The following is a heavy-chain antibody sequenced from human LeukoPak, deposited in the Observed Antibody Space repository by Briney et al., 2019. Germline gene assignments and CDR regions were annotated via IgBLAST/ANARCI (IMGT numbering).Heavy chain of an antibody. Sequence: GRSLRLSCAASGFTFSSYGMHWVRQAPGKGLEWVAVIWYDGSNKYYADSVKGRFTISRDNSKNTLYLQMNSLRAEDTAVYYCARDSALYYYDSTGFDPWGQGTLVTVSS. CDR2: IWYDGSNK. J-gene: IGHJ5*02. CDR1: GFTFSSYG. V-gene: IGHV3-33*01. CDR3: ARDSALYYYDSTGFDP. D-gene: IGHD3-22*01.